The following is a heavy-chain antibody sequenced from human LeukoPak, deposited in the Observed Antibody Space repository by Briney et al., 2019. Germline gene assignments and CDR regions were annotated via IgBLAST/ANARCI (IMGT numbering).Heavy chain of an antibody. CDR3: ARVAAYYYDSSGYYLDY. D-gene: IGHD3-22*01. V-gene: IGHV4-59*01. CDR2: IYYSGST. CDR1: GGSISSYY. J-gene: IGHJ4*02. Sequence: SETLSFTCTVSGGSISSYYWSWIRQPPGKGLEWIGYIYYSGSTNYNPSLKSRVTISVDTSKNQFSLKLSSVTAADTAVYYCARVAAYYYDSSGYYLDYWGQGTLVTVSS.